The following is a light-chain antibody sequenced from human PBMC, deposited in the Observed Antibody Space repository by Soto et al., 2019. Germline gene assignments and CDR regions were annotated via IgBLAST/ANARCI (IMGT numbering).Light chain of an antibody. CDR1: SSSIGAGYD. J-gene: IGLJ2*01. CDR2: GNF. V-gene: IGLV1-40*01. Sequence: QSVLTQPPSVSGAPGQRVTISCAGVSSSIGAGYDVHWYQQLPGTAPKLLIYGNFNRPSGVPDRFSGSKSGTSASLAITGLQAGDEADYYCQSYDSSLSGVVFGGGTKVTVL. CDR3: QSYDSSLSGVV.